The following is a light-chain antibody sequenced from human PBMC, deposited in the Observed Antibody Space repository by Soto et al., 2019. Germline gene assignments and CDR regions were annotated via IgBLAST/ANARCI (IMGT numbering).Light chain of an antibody. J-gene: IGKJ3*01. CDR1: QDIHTW. CDR3: QQANTFPFT. V-gene: IGKV1-12*02. CDR2: GAS. Sequence: DMQMTQSPSSVSASVGDRVTITCRASQDIHTWLVWYQQKPGKAPKLLIYGASSLQSGVPSTFSGSGSGTDFTLPISSLQPEDFATYDCQQANTFPFTFGPGTKVDIK.